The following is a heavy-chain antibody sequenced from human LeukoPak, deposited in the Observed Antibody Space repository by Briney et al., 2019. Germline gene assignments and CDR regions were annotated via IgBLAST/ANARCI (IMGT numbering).Heavy chain of an antibody. V-gene: IGHV1-2*02. J-gene: IGHJ3*02. D-gene: IGHD2-2*01. CDR2: INPNSGGT. CDR3: ARDEYQLLSDAFDI. CDR1: GYTFTSYD. Sequence: ASVKVSCKASGYTFTSYDINWVRQAPGQGLEWMGWINPNSGGTNYAQKFQGRVTMTRDTSISTAYMELSRLRSDDTAVYYCARDEYQLLSDAFDIWGQGTMVTVSS.